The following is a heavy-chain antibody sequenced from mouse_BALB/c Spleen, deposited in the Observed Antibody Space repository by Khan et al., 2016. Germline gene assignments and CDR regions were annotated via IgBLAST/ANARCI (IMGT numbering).Heavy chain of an antibody. CDR1: GYPITSGYN. V-gene: IGHV3-1*02. J-gene: IGHJ2*01. D-gene: IGHD4-1*01. Sequence: EVQLQESGPDLAKPSQSLSLTCTVTGYPITSGYNWHWIRQFPGNKLEWMGYIHYGGSTNYNPSLKSRISITRDTSKNQFFLQLNSVTTEDTATYYCAGAPGIFDYWGPGTTLTVSS. CDR2: IHYGGST. CDR3: AGAPGIFDY.